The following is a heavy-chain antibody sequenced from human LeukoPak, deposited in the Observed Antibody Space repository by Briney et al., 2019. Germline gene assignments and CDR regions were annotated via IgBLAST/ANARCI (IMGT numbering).Heavy chain of an antibody. J-gene: IGHJ5*02. D-gene: IGHD6-13*01. CDR3: ARVGGSSWNRVLTNYNWFDP. Sequence: ASVKVSCKASGYTFTSYGISWVRQAPGQGLEWMGWISAYNGNTNYARKLQGRVTMTTDTSTSTAYMELRSLRSDDTAVYYCARVGGSSWNRVLTNYNWFDPWGQGTLVTVSS. V-gene: IGHV1-18*01. CDR1: GYTFTSYG. CDR2: ISAYNGNT.